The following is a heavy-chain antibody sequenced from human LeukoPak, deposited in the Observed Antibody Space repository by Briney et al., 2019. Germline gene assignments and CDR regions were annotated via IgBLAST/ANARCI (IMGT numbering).Heavy chain of an antibody. CDR1: GFPFSPDW. Sequence: GGSLTLSCAASGFPFSPDWLSWVRQAPGKGLEWVSAISGSGGSTYYADSVKGRFTISRDNPKNTLYLQMNSLRAEDTAVYYCAKVSRRVLEPCFDYWGQGTLVTVSS. J-gene: IGHJ4*02. CDR2: ISGSGGST. D-gene: IGHD1-1*01. V-gene: IGHV3-23*01. CDR3: AKVSRRVLEPCFDY.